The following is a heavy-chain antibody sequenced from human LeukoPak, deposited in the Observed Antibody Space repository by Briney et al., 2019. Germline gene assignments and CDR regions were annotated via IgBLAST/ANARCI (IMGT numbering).Heavy chain of an antibody. Sequence: SETLFLTCAVYGGSFSGYYWSWIRQPPGKGLEWIGEIHYSGNTNYTPSLKSRVNISVDKSKNQFSLKLSSVTAADTAVYYCAREDYDDSGAWYFDLWCRGTLVTVSS. CDR1: GGSFSGYY. J-gene: IGHJ2*01. V-gene: IGHV4-34*01. CDR3: AREDYDDSGAWYFDL. D-gene: IGHD3-3*01. CDR2: IHYSGNT.